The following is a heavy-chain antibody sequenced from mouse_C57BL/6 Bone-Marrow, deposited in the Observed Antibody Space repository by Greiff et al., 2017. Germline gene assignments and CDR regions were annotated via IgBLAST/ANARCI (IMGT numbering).Heavy chain of an antibody. Sequence: EVHLVESEGGLVQPGSSMKLSCTASGFTFSDYYMAWVRQVPEKGLEWVANINYDGSSTYYLDSLKSRFIISRDNAKNILYLQMSSLKSEDTATXYCAREDYGNAMDYWGQGTSVTVSS. V-gene: IGHV5-16*01. CDR2: INYDGSST. J-gene: IGHJ4*01. CDR3: AREDYGNAMDY. CDR1: GFTFSDYY. D-gene: IGHD2-1*01.